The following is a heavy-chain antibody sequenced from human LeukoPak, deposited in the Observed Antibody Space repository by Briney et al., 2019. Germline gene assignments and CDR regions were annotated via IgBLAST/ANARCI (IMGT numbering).Heavy chain of an antibody. CDR3: ASYDFWSGSRFDY. V-gene: IGHV4-31*03. Sequence: SETLSLTCTVSGGSISSGGYYWSWNRQHPGKGLEWIGYIYYSGSTYYNPSLKSRVTISVDTSKNQFSLKLSSVTAADTAVYYCASYDFWSGSRFDYWGQGTLVTVSS. D-gene: IGHD3-3*01. CDR1: GGSISSGGYY. CDR2: IYYSGST. J-gene: IGHJ4*02.